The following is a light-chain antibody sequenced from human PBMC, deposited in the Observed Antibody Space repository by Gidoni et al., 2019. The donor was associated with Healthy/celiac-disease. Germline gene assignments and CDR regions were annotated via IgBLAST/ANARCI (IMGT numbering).Light chain of an antibody. J-gene: IGLJ2*01. CDR2: DVS. CDR1: SSDVGGYNY. V-gene: IGLV2-14*01. CDR3: SSYTSSSTLAV. Sequence: QSALTQPASVSGSPGPSITISCTGTSSDVGGYNYLSWYQQHPGKAPKLMIYDVSNRPSGVSNRFSGSKSGNTASLTISGLQAEDEADYYCSSYTSSSTLAVFGGGTKLTVL.